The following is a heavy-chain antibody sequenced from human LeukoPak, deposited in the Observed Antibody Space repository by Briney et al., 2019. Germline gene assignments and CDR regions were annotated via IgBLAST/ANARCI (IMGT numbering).Heavy chain of an antibody. CDR3: ARENIGSRPFDY. CDR1: GGSINNYY. CDR2: IHTSGTT. V-gene: IGHV4-4*07. J-gene: IGHJ4*02. Sequence: SETLSLTCIVSGGSINNYYWSWIRQPAGKGLEWIGRIHTSGTTNYNPSLKSRVTMSVDTSKNQFSLNLSSVTAADTAVYYCARENIGSRPFDYWGQGTLVTVSS. D-gene: IGHD2-15*01.